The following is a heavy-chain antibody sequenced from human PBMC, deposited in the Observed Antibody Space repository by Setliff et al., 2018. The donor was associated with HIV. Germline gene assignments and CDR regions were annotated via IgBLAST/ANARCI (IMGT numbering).Heavy chain of an antibody. CDR3: ARGALVTSILVLPDAFNL. D-gene: IGHD3-16*01. CDR1: GSTFLGYY. V-gene: IGHV1-2*02. J-gene: IGHJ3*01. CDR2: INPKNDKR. Sequence: KVSCKASGSTFLGYYIHWIRQAPGHGLEWIGWINPKNDKREYAKKCQGRVTMTVDISVNTAYMELSSLTFDDSAIYYCARGALVTSILVLPDAFNLWGHGAVVTVSS.